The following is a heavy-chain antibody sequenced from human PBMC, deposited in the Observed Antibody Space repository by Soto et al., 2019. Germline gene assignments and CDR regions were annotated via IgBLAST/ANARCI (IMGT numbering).Heavy chain of an antibody. CDR2: ISAYNGNT. Sequence: QVQLVQSGAAVKKPGASVKVSCKASGYTFTSYGISWVRQAPGQGLEWMGWISAYNGNTKYAQKLQGRVTMTPDTSTITDNMELRSLRSDDTAVYYCARDSPPVDYWGQGTLVTVSS. J-gene: IGHJ4*02. CDR1: GYTFTSYG. CDR3: ARDSPPVDY. V-gene: IGHV1-18*01.